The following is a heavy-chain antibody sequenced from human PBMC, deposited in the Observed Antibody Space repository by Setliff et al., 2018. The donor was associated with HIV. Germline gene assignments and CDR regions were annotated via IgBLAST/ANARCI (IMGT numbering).Heavy chain of an antibody. V-gene: IGHV4-39*01. CDR2: IYHTGQT. CDR3: ARQIASGYWAFDS. CDR1: GGSISSSSYY. D-gene: IGHD3-3*01. Sequence: PSETLSLTCTVSGGSISSSSYYWGWIRQPPGKGLEWIGSIYHTGQTYDNPSVKGRLTISVDTDENQFSLKLRSVTAAETAVYYCARQIASGYWAFDSWGQGTLVTVSS. J-gene: IGHJ4*02.